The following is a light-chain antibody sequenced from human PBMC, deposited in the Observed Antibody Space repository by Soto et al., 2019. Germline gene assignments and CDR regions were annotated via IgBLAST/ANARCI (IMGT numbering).Light chain of an antibody. J-gene: IGLJ2*01. CDR2: GNS. CDR1: SSNIGAGYD. V-gene: IGLV1-40*01. Sequence: QSVLTQPPSVSGAPGQRVTISFTGSSSNIGAGYDVHWYEQLPGTAPKLLIYGNSNRPSGVPDRFSGSKSGTSASLAITGLEAEDEADYYCQSYDSSLGGHVVFGGGTKLTVL. CDR3: QSYDSSLGGHVV.